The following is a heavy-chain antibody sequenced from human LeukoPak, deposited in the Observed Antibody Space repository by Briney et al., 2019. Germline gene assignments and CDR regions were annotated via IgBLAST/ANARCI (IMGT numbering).Heavy chain of an antibody. CDR3: TRAGYSSGFDS. V-gene: IGHV3-74*03. CDR1: GFTFSGYW. D-gene: IGHD6-19*01. J-gene: IGHJ5*01. Sequence: PGGSLRLSCAASGFTFSGYWMHWVRQAPGKGLVWVSRINRGGYSITYADSVKGRFTISRDNAKNTLYLQMNSLIAEDTAVYFCTRAGYSSGFDSWGQGTLVTVSS. CDR2: INRGGYSI.